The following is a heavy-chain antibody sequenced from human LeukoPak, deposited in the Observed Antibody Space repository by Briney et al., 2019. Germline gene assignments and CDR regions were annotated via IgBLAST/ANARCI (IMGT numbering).Heavy chain of an antibody. CDR3: ASPSDTVSYDLPYFDY. V-gene: IGHV4-39*01. CDR1: GGSISSSSYY. CDR2: TYYSGST. D-gene: IGHD3/OR15-3a*01. Sequence: PSETLSLTCTVSGGSISSSSYYWGWIRQPPGKGLEWIGSTYYSGSTYYNPSLKSRVTISVDTSKNHFSLKLSSVTAADTAVYYCASPSDTVSYDLPYFDYWGQGTLVTVSS. J-gene: IGHJ4*02.